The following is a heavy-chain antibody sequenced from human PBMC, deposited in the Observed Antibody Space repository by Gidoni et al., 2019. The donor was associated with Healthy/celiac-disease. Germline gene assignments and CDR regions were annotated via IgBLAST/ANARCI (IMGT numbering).Heavy chain of an antibody. CDR3: AKGGGGAFDI. Sequence: QVQLQESGPGLVKPSQTLSLTCTVSGGSISSGGYYWSWICQRPGKGLEWIGYINYSGSTYYTPSLKSQVTISVATSKTQFSLRLGSVTAADTAVYYCAKGGGGAFDIWGQGTMVTVSS. D-gene: IGHD3-16*01. CDR1: GGSISSGGYY. J-gene: IGHJ3*02. V-gene: IGHV4-31*01. CDR2: INYSGST.